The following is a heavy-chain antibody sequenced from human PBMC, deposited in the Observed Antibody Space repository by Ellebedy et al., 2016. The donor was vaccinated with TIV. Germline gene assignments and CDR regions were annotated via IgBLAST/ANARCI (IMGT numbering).Heavy chain of an antibody. Sequence: SQTLSLTCGVYGGSFSGYYWTWIRQPPGKGLEWIGEINHSGSTNYNPSLKSRVTISVDTSKNQFSLQLRSVTAADTAVYYCARVVGDCGATSCFLNSWGQGTLVTVSS. V-gene: IGHV4-34*01. D-gene: IGHD2-2*01. CDR2: INHSGST. CDR1: GGSFSGYY. J-gene: IGHJ4*02. CDR3: ARVVGDCGATSCFLNS.